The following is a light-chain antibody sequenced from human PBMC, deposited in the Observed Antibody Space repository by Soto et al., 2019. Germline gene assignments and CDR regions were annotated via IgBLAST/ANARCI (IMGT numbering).Light chain of an antibody. V-gene: IGLV2-14*01. CDR2: QVN. Sequence: QSALTQPASVSGSPGQSIAVSCTGTTSDIGAYHFVSWYQHYPGKAPQLIIYQVNNRPSGVSDRFSGSKSGNTASLTISGLQAEDEADYYCSSFTTSTTLVFGGGTKVTVL. CDR3: SSFTTSTTLV. CDR1: TSDIGAYHF. J-gene: IGLJ2*01.